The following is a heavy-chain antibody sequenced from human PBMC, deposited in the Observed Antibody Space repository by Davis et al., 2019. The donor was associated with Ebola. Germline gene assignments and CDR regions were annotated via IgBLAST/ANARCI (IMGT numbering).Heavy chain of an antibody. CDR1: GFVFSNYV. D-gene: IGHD6-19*01. V-gene: IGHV3-69-1*01. J-gene: IGHJ3*02. CDR2: YGTSADT. Sequence: GGSLRLSCAASGFVFSNYVMSWVRQAPGKGLEWVSTYGTSADTYYADSVKGRFTISRDNAKNSVYLQLNSLTDEDTAVYYCARVSRKISTGWYRFDAFDIWGQGTLVTVSS. CDR3: ARVSRKISTGWYRFDAFDI.